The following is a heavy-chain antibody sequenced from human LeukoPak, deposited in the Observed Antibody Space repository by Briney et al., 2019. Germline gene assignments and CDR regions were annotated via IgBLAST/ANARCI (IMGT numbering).Heavy chain of an antibody. CDR1: GFTFSSYR. CDR3: ARDPWTNSDYDGFDY. J-gene: IGHJ4*02. V-gene: IGHV3-21*01. Sequence: GGSLRLSCAASGFTFSSYRMNWVRQAPGRGLEWVSSISSSSSYIYYADSVKGRFTVSRDNAKNSQYLQMNSLRAEDTAVYYCARDPWTNSDYDGFDYWGQGTLVTVSS. CDR2: ISSSSSYI. D-gene: IGHD5-12*01.